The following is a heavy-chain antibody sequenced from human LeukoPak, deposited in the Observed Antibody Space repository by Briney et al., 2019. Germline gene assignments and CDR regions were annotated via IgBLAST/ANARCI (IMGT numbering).Heavy chain of an antibody. CDR1: GGSISSSSYY. Sequence: PSETLSLTCTVSGGSISSSSYYWGWIRQPPGKGLEWIGSIYYSGSTYYNPSLKSRVTISVDTSKNQFSLKLSSVTAADTAVYYCAGDDSRELLSDYWGQGTLVTISS. CDR2: IYYSGST. J-gene: IGHJ4*02. D-gene: IGHD1-26*01. V-gene: IGHV4-39*07. CDR3: AGDDSRELLSDY.